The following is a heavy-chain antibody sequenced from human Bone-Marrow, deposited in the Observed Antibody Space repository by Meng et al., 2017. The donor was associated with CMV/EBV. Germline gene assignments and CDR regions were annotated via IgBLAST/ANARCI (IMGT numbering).Heavy chain of an antibody. D-gene: IGHD6-13*01. CDR1: GYTFTSYG. J-gene: IGHJ6*02. CDR2: ISTYNGNT. V-gene: IGHV1-18*01. Sequence: ASVKVSCKASGYTFTSYGISWVRQAPGQGLEWMGWISTYNGNTNYAQKLQGRVTMTTDTSTSTAYMELRSLRSDDTAVYYCARIPYSSHRLYYYGMDVWGQGTTVTVSS. CDR3: ARIPYSSHRLYYYGMDV.